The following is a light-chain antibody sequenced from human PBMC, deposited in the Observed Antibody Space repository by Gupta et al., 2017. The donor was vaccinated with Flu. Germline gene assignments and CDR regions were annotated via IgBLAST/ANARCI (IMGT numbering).Light chain of an antibody. V-gene: IGKV3-20*01. CDR2: RAS. J-gene: IGKJ4*01. CDR3: QQYGSIPPT. CDR1: ESVSSTY. Sequence: LTQSPDTLSQSPGDRVTVSCRLSESVSSTYLAWYQQRPGQSPRLLIYRASRRAPDIPDRFIGTASGTDFALTISGLQPEDSATYFCQQYGSIPPTFGGGTKVEVE.